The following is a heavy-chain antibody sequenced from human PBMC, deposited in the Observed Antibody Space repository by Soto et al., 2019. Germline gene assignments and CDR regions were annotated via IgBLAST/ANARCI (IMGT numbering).Heavy chain of an antibody. V-gene: IGHV3-23*01. CDR1: GFTFSSYA. J-gene: IGHJ6*02. Sequence: GGSLRLSCAASGFTFSSYAMSWVRQAPGKGLEWVSAISGSGGSTYYADSVKGRFTISRDNSKNTLYLQMNSLRAEDTAVYYCAKGPGYSSSPDFTRYGMDVWGQGTTVTVSS. CDR2: ISGSGGST. D-gene: IGHD6-13*01. CDR3: AKGPGYSSSPDFTRYGMDV.